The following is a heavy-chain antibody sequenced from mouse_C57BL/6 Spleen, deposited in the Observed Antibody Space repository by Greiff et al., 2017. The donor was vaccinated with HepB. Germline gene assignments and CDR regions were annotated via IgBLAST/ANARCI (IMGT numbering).Heavy chain of an antibody. Sequence: VQLQQSGAELARPGASVKLSCKASGYTFTSYGISWVKQRTGQGLEWIGEIYPRSGNTYYNEKFKGKATLTADKSSSTAYMELRSLTSEDSAVYFCARRHYGSSYVGYFDYWGQGTTLTVSS. D-gene: IGHD1-1*01. CDR1: GYTFTSYG. V-gene: IGHV1-81*01. J-gene: IGHJ2*01. CDR3: ARRHYGSSYVGYFDY. CDR2: IYPRSGNT.